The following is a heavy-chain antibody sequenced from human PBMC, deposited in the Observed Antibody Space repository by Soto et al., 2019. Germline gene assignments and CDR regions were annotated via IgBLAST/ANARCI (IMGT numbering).Heavy chain of an antibody. Sequence: QVQLVQSGAEVKKPGSSVKVSCKASGGIFSTYAISWLRQAPGQGLEWMGGIIPLFGTPNYAQRFQGRVIITADESTSTAYMELSRLRYEDTAVYYCARDRDDYGSGNYYNRIDFWGQGTLVTVSS. V-gene: IGHV1-69*01. D-gene: IGHD3-10*01. CDR3: ARDRDDYGSGNYYNRIDF. CDR1: GGIFSTYA. J-gene: IGHJ4*02. CDR2: IIPLFGTP.